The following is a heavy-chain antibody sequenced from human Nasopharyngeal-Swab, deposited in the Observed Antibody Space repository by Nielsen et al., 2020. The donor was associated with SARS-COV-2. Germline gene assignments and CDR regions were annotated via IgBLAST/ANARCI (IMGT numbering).Heavy chain of an antibody. CDR1: GFSFDAYV. V-gene: IGHV3-9*01. D-gene: IGHD2-2*01. Sequence: SLKISCAASGFSFDAYVMNWVRQAPWKGLEWVSGISWNSGNFAYADSVKGRFTISRDNAKNFLYLQMNGLRAEDTAVYYCAKGLGSSSPSMVRVDYWGQGTLVTVSS. CDR2: ISWNSGNF. CDR3: AKGLGSSSPSMVRVDY. J-gene: IGHJ4*02.